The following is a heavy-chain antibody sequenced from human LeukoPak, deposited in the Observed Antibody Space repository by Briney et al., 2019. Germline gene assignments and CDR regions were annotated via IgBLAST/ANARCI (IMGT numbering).Heavy chain of an antibody. J-gene: IGHJ4*02. Sequence: SETLSLTCTVSGYSISSGYYWGWIRQPPGKGLEWIGYIYYSGSTNYNPSLKSRVTISVDTSKNQFSLKLSSVTAADTAVYYCAGQRVVEYYFDYWGQGTLVTVSS. CDR1: GYSISSGYY. D-gene: IGHD2-15*01. CDR3: AGQRVVEYYFDY. CDR2: IYYSGST. V-gene: IGHV4-61*01.